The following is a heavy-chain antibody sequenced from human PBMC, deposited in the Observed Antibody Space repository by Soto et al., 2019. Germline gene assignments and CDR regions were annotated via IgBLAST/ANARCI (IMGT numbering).Heavy chain of an antibody. CDR2: IGSSLSTI. CDR3: ARDLGGYSSKVFDR. V-gene: IGHV3-48*02. Sequence: GGSLRLSCAASGFTFSGYSMNWVRQAPGKGLEWVSYIGSSLSTIYYADSVKGRFTISRDNAKNSLYLQLNSLRDEDTAVYFCARDLGGYSSKVFDRWGQGTLVTVSS. D-gene: IGHD3-16*01. CDR1: GFTFSGYS. J-gene: IGHJ5*02.